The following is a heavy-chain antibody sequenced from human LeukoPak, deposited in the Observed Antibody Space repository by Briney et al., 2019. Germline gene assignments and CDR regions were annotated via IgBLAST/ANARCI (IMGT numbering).Heavy chain of an antibody. CDR3: AQLPRD. D-gene: IGHD1-7*01. CDR2: IYRDGST. J-gene: IGHJ4*02. V-gene: IGHV3-66*02. CDR1: GFTVDSHF. Sequence: GGSLRLSCAVSGFTVDSHFMTWVRQAPGKGLEWVSVIYRDGSTYYADSVEGRFTISRDNSKNTLHLQMNCLRTEDTAVYYCAQLPRDWGQGTLVTVSS.